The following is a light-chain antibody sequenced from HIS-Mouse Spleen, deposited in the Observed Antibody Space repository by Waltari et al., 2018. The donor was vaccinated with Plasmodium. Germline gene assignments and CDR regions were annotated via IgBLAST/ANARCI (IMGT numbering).Light chain of an antibody. CDR2: GAS. J-gene: IGKJ4*01. V-gene: IGKV3-20*01. Sequence: EIVLTQSPGTLSLSPGERATLSCRASQSVSSSHLAWYQQKPGQAPRLLSYGASSRATSIPDRFSGSGSGTDFTLTISRLEPEDVAVYYCQQYGSSPQITFGGGTKVEIK. CDR1: QSVSSSH. CDR3: QQYGSSPQIT.